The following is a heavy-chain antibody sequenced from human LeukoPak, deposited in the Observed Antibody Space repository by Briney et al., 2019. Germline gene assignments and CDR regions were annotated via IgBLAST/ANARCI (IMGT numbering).Heavy chain of an antibody. CDR3: ARAAEYYYDSSGYYPPYYYYGMDL. CDR2: ITSSSSYI. J-gene: IGHJ6*02. V-gene: IGHV3-21*01. Sequence: GGSLRLSCAASGFTFSSYSMNWVRQAPGKGLEWGSSITSSSSYIYYADSVKGRFTISRDNAKNSLYLQMNSLRAEDTAVYYCARAAEYYYDSSGYYPPYYYYGMDLWGQGPTVTVSS. CDR1: GFTFSSYS. D-gene: IGHD3-22*01.